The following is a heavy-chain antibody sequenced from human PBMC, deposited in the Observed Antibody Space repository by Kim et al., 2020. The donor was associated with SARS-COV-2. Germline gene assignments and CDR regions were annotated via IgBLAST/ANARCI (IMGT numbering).Heavy chain of an antibody. CDR1: GFTVSSNY. Sequence: GGSLRLSCAASGFTVSSNYMSWVRQAPGKGLELVSVIYSGGSTYYADSVKGRFTISRDNSKNTLYLQMNSLRAEDTAVYYCAGRWFGERKIDYWGQGTLVTVSS. V-gene: IGHV3-53*01. CDR2: IYSGGST. D-gene: IGHD3-10*01. J-gene: IGHJ4*02. CDR3: AGRWFGERKIDY.